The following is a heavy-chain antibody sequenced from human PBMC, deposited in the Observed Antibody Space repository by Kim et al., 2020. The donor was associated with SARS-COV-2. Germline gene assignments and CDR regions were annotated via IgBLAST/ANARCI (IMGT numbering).Heavy chain of an antibody. CDR2: IYYSGST. CDR3: ARRNNCFDP. V-gene: IGHV4-59*08. Sequence: SETLSLTCTVSGGSISSYYWSWIRQPPGKGLEWIGYIYYSGSTNYNPSLKSRVTISVDTSKNQFSLKLSSVTAADTAVYYCARRNNCFDPWGQGTLVTVSS. J-gene: IGHJ5*02. CDR1: GGSISSYY.